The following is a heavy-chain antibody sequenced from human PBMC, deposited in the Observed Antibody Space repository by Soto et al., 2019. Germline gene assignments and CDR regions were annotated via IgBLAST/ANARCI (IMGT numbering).Heavy chain of an antibody. CDR1: GGTFSSCS. Sequence: SVNVSCKSSGGTFSSCSISWVRRAPGQGLECMGWIIPIFGTANYAQKFQGRVTITADESTSTAYMELSSLRSEDTAVYYCARDRFSDFWSGYVEPYYYYGMDVWGQGTTVPSP. J-gene: IGHJ6*02. V-gene: IGHV1-69*13. CDR2: IIPIFGTA. CDR3: ARDRFSDFWSGYVEPYYYYGMDV. D-gene: IGHD3-3*01.